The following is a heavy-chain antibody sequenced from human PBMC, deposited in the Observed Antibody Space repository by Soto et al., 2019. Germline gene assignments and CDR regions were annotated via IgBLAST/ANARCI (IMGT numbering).Heavy chain of an antibody. CDR1: GGSISSGGYY. D-gene: IGHD3-10*01. Sequence: SETLSLTCTFSGGSISSGGYYLSWIRQHPGKGLEWIGYIYYSGSTYYNPSLKSRVTISVDTSKNQFSLKLSSVTAADTAVYYCARAYYYGSGSSETKFDPWGQGTLVTVSS. J-gene: IGHJ5*02. CDR3: ARAYYYGSGSSETKFDP. V-gene: IGHV4-31*03. CDR2: IYYSGST.